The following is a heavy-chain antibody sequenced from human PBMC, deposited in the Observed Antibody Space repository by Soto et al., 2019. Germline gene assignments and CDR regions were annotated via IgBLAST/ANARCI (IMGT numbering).Heavy chain of an antibody. CDR2: ISGSGGST. CDR1: GFTFSSYA. CDR3: AKDSVLRYFDWSPGWFDP. V-gene: IGHV3-23*01. Sequence: GGSLRLSCAASGFTFSSYAMSWVRQAPGKGLEWVSAISGSGGSTYYADSVKGRFTISRDNSKNTLYLQMNSLRAEDTAVYYCAKDSVLRYFDWSPGWFDPWGQGTLDTVSS. J-gene: IGHJ5*02. D-gene: IGHD3-9*01.